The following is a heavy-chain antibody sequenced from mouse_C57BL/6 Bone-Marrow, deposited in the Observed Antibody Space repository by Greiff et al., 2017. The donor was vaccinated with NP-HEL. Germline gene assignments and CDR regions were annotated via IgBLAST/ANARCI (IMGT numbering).Heavy chain of an antibody. Sequence: EVNLVESGGDLVKPGGSLKLSCAASGFTFSSYGMSWVRQTPDKRLEWVATISSGGSYTYYPDSVKGRFTISRDNAKNTLYLQMSSLKSEDTAMYYCARRMGYAMDYWGQGTSVTVSS. J-gene: IGHJ4*01. CDR1: GFTFSSYG. V-gene: IGHV5-6*02. CDR3: ARRMGYAMDY. CDR2: ISSGGSYT. D-gene: IGHD2-3*01.